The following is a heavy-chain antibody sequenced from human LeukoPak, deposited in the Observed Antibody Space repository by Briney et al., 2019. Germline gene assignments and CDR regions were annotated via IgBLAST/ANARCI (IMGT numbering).Heavy chain of an antibody. CDR1: GFMFRSSS. V-gene: IGHV3-23*01. J-gene: IGHJ4*02. CDR2: ISASAGNI. Sequence: GALRLSCAASGFMFRSSSMSWVRQVPGKGLEWVSTISASAGNIYYADSVKGRFTISRDNSKNALFLQMNSLRAEDTAIYYCAKRPAAVRGVIPYVDYWGQGTLVTVSS. D-gene: IGHD3-10*02. CDR3: AKRPAAVRGVIPYVDY.